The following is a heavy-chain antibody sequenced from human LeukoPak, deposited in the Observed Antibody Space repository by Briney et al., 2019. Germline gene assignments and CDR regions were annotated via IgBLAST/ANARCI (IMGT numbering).Heavy chain of an antibody. CDR2: IYHSGST. CDR1: GYSISSGYY. Sequence: PSETLSLTCAVSGYSISSGYYWGWIRQPPGEGLEWIGSIYHSGSTYYNPSLKSRVTISVDTSKNHFSLKVSSVTATDTAMYYCARHGALCTGGSCTRFDPWGQGTLVTVSS. D-gene: IGHD2-15*01. CDR3: ARHGALCTGGSCTRFDP. V-gene: IGHV4-38-2*01. J-gene: IGHJ5*02.